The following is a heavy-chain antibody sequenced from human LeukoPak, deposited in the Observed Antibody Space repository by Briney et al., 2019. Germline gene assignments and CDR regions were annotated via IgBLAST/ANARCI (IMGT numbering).Heavy chain of an antibody. CDR2: INAGNGNT. J-gene: IGHJ5*02. CDR1: GYTFTTYA. D-gene: IGHD3-22*01. V-gene: IGHV1-3*01. CDR3: ARFTMTRGWFDP. Sequence: ASVKVSCKASGYTFTTYAMHWVRQAPGQRLEWMGWINAGNGNTKYSQKFQSRVTITRDTSASKAYMELSSLRSEDTAIYYCARFTMTRGWFDPWGQGTLVTVSS.